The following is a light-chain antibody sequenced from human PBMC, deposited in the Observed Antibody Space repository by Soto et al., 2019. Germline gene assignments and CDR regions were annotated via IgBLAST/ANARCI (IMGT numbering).Light chain of an antibody. CDR3: MQGTHWPPWT. V-gene: IGKV2-30*01. CDR2: KVS. Sequence: DVVMTQSPLSLPVTLGQPASISCRSSQSLVYSDGNTYLNWFQQRPGQSPRRLIYKVSNRDSGVPDRFSGSGSGTDCTLKIRRVEAEDVGVYYCMQGTHWPPWTFGQGTKVEIK. J-gene: IGKJ1*01. CDR1: QSLVYSDGNTY.